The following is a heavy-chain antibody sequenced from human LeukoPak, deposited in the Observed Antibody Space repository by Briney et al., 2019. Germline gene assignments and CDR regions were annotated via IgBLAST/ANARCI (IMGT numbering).Heavy chain of an antibody. Sequence: PSQTLSLTCTVSGGSISSGDYYWSWIRQPPGKGLEWIGYIYYSGSTNYNPSLKSRVTISVDTSKNQFSLKLSSVTAADTAVYYCARGSFRYFDWLPRKTYFDYWGQGTLVTVSS. D-gene: IGHD3-9*01. J-gene: IGHJ4*02. CDR2: IYYSGST. CDR1: GGSISSGDYY. CDR3: ARGSFRYFDWLPRKTYFDY. V-gene: IGHV4-30-4*01.